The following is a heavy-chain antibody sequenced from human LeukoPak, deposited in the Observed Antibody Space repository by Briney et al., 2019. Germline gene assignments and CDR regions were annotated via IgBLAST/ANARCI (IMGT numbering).Heavy chain of an antibody. J-gene: IGHJ4*02. D-gene: IGHD6-19*01. V-gene: IGHV3-23*01. CDR3: AKDQYSSGWSFDY. CDR1: GFTFSSYA. Sequence: TGGSLRLSCAASGFTFSSYAMSWVRQAPGKGLEWVSAISGSGGSIYYADSVKGRFTISRDNSKNTLYLQMNSLRAEDTAVYYCAKDQYSSGWSFDYWGQGTLVTVSS. CDR2: ISGSGGSI.